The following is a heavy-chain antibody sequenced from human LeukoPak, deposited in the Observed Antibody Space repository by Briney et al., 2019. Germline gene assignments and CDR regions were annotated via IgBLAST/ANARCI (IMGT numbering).Heavy chain of an antibody. V-gene: IGHV4-39*01. CDR3: ARKDTATGGHFDY. J-gene: IGHJ4*02. D-gene: IGHD5-18*01. CDR2: IYYSGST. CDR1: GGSISSSSYY. Sequence: SETLSLTCTVSGGSISSSSYYWGWIRQPPGKGLEWIGSIYYSGSTYYNPSLKSRDTISVDTSKNQFSLKLSSVTAADTAVYYCARKDTATGGHFDYWGQGTLVTVSS.